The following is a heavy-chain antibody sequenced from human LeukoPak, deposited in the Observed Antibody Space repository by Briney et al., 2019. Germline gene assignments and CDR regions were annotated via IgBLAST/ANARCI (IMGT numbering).Heavy chain of an antibody. V-gene: IGHV4-59*01. CDR2: IYYSRST. D-gene: IGHD2-2*01. Sequence: SETLSLTCTVSGGSISSYYWSWLRQPPGKGLEWIGYIYYSRSTNYNPSLKSRVTISVDTSKNQFSLKLSSVTAADTAVYYCARGRYCSSSSCPWYYYYGMDVWGQGTTVTVSS. CDR3: ARGRYCSSSSCPWYYYYGMDV. J-gene: IGHJ6*02. CDR1: GGSISSYY.